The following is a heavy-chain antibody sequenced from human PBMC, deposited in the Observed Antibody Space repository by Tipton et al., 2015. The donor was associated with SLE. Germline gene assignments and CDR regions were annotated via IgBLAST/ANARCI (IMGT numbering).Heavy chain of an antibody. Sequence: SLKLSCTASGFTFGDYAMSWVRQAPGKGLEWVGFIRSKAYGGTTEHAASVKGRFTISRDDSKSIAYLQMNSLKTEDTAVYYCTTPTMVVTLPFDYWGQGTLVTVSS. CDR2: IRSKAYGGTT. V-gene: IGHV3-49*04. CDR1: GFTFGDYA. D-gene: IGHD4-23*01. CDR3: TTPTMVVTLPFDY. J-gene: IGHJ4*02.